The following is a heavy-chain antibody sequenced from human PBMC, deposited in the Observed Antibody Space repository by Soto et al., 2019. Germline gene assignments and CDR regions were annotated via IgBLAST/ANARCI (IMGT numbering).Heavy chain of an antibody. CDR2: IWYDGSIK. V-gene: IGHV3-33*01. CDR3: AREGIDVDTAINANWFDP. J-gene: IGHJ5*02. CDR1: GFTFGIYG. D-gene: IGHD5-18*01. Sequence: GGSLRLSCAASGFTFGIYGMHWVRQAPGKGLEWVAVIWYDGSIKYHADSVKGRFTISRDNSKNTVYLQMNSLRDEDTAVYYCAREGIDVDTAINANWFDPWGQGTLVTVSS.